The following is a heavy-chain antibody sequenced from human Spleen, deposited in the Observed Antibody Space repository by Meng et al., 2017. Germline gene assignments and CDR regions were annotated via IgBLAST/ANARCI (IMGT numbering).Heavy chain of an antibody. Sequence: ASVKVSCKPSGYNFFTYGISWVRQAPGQGLEWMGWISPYNSNTNYAQKLQDRVTLTVDKTMDTAYMELKYLTSDDTGVYYCARDGLEKVFYGLDVWGLGTRVTVSS. J-gene: IGHJ6*02. D-gene: IGHD5-24*01. CDR2: ISPYNSNT. V-gene: IGHV1-18*01. CDR3: ARDGLEKVFYGLDV. CDR1: GYNFFTYG.